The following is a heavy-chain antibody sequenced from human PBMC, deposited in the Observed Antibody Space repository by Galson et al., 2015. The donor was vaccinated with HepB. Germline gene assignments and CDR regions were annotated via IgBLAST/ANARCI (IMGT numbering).Heavy chain of an antibody. J-gene: IGHJ6*02. V-gene: IGHV3-21*01. CDR1: GFTFRSYS. CDR3: ARGPPFYCSSTNCFTKYAMDV. D-gene: IGHD2-2*02. CDR2: ISSSSSDI. Sequence: SLRLSCAASGFTFRSYSMNWVRQAPGKGLEWVSAISSSSSDIYYADSLKGRFTISRDNAKKSLYLQMNSLRAEDTAVYHCARGPPFYCSSTNCFTKYAMDVWGQGATVTVS.